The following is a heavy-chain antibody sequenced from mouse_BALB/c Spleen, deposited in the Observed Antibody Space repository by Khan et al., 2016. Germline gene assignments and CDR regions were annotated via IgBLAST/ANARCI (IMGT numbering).Heavy chain of an antibody. CDR3: AREGITTVVAKGLDY. D-gene: IGHD1-1*01. Sequence: VQLQQSGPELVKPGASVKVSCKASGYAFTSYNMYWVKQSHGKSLEWIGYIDPCNGDTSYNQKFKGKATLTVDKYSSSAYMHLNRLTTVDSAVYYCAREGITTVVAKGLDYWGQGTTVTVSS. J-gene: IGHJ2*01. V-gene: IGHV1S135*01. CDR2: IDPCNGDT. CDR1: GYAFTSYN.